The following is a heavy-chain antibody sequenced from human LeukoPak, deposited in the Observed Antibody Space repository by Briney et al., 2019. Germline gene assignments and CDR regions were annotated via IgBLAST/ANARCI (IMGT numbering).Heavy chain of an antibody. V-gene: IGHV3-30*02. J-gene: IGHJ4*02. CDR2: IRYDGSNE. CDR1: GFTFSSYG. CDR3: ATTSDRQEYYDILTGYSPFDY. Sequence: PGGSLRLSCAASGFTFSSYGMHWVRQAPGKGLEWVSFIRYDGSNEYYTNSVRGRFTLSRDNSKNTVSLNMNSLRADDTAVYYCATTSDRQEYYDILTGYSPFDYWGQGTLVTVSS. D-gene: IGHD3-9*01.